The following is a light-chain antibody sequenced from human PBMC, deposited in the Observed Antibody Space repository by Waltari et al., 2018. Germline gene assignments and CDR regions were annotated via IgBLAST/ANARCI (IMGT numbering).Light chain of an antibody. J-gene: IGLJ1*01. CDR2: VNSDGSH. Sequence: QLVLTQPPSASASLGASVKLTCTLSSGHSSNAIPWHQQQPEKGPRYLVKVNSDGSHNKGDGIPDRFSGSSSGAERYLAISRLRSEDEADYYCQTWGTGILVFGTGTKVTVL. V-gene: IGLV4-69*01. CDR1: SGHSSNA. CDR3: QTWGTGILV.